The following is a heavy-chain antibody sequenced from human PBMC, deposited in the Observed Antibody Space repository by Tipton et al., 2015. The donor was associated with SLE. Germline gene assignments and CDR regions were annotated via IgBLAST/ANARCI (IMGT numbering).Heavy chain of an antibody. J-gene: IGHJ6*03. CDR3: ARAIGDSGTYYYYYHMDV. Sequence: LRLSCAVYGGSFSGYYWSWIRQPPGKGLEWIGEINHSGSTNYSPSLKSRLTMSVDTSRNQFSLRLSSVTAADSAVYYCARAIGDSGTYYYYYHMDVWGKGTTVTVSS. CDR1: GGSFSGYY. V-gene: IGHV4-34*01. CDR2: INHSGST. D-gene: IGHD3-22*01.